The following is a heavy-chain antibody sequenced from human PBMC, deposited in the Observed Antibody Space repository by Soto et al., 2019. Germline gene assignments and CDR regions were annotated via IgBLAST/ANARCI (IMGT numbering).Heavy chain of an antibody. CDR2: IQSGGPT. J-gene: IGHJ6*04. CDR3: ARDDVLCDGGRCYGVPLDV. CDR1: GFTVSSKY. D-gene: IGHD2-15*01. V-gene: IGHV3-66*01. Sequence: EVHLVESGGGLVQPGGSLRLSCAASGFTVSSKYMSWVRQAPGKGLEWVSLIQSGGPTYYADSVKCRFTISRDTPENTLHLQMDSLRAEDTAVYYCARDDVLCDGGRCYGVPLDVCGKGTTVTVSS.